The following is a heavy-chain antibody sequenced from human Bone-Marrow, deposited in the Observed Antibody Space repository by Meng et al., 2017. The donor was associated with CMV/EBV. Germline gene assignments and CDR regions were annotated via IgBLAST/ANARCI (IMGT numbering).Heavy chain of an antibody. CDR3: ARDSKGGSGAFGTYYYYGMDV. Sequence: GGSLRLSCAASGFTFSSYSMNWVRQAPGKGLEWVSSISSSSSYIYYADSVKGRFTISRDNAKNSLYLQMNSLRVEDTAVYYCARDSKGGSGAFGTYYYYGMDVWGQGTTVTVSS. CDR1: GFTFSSYS. J-gene: IGHJ6*02. D-gene: IGHD3-10*01. V-gene: IGHV3-21*01. CDR2: ISSSSSYI.